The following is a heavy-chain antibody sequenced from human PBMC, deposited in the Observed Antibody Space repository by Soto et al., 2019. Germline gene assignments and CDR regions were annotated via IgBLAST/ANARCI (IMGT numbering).Heavy chain of an antibody. Sequence: QITLKESGPTLLKPTQTLTLTCTFSGFSLSTNGVGVGWIRQSPGKAPEGLTLIYWDDDKRYSPSLKSRLTTTKDTSKNQVVLTMTHMGPGDTATYYCTHGRGDTVLATEYWGQGILVTVSS. J-gene: IGHJ4*02. CDR3: THGRGDTVLATEY. D-gene: IGHD5-18*01. CDR1: GFSLSTNGVG. CDR2: IYWDDDK. V-gene: IGHV2-5*02.